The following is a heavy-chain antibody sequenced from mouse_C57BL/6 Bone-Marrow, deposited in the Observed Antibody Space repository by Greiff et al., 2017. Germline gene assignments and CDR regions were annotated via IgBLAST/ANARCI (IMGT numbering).Heavy chain of an antibody. Sequence: VQLQQSGPELVKPGASVKISCKASGYSFTGYYMNWVKQSPEKSLEWIGEINPSTGGTTYNQKFKAKATLTVDKSSSTAYMQLKSLTSEDSAVYYGARGPLWLPFDYWGQGTTLTVSS. CDR3: ARGPLWLPFDY. CDR2: INPSTGGT. J-gene: IGHJ2*01. CDR1: GYSFTGYY. V-gene: IGHV1-42*01. D-gene: IGHD2-2*01.